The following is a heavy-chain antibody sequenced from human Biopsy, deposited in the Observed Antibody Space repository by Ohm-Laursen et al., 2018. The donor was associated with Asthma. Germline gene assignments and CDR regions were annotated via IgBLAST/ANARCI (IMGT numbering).Heavy chain of an antibody. CDR2: IHHSGTS. J-gene: IGHJ4*02. D-gene: IGHD3-22*01. V-gene: IGHV4-31*02. CDR3: ARIPRRSGSYFVDY. CDR1: GDSITSGGCC. Sequence: SQTLSLTWTVSGDSITSGGCCWNWIRQHPGKGLEWIGYIHHSGTSYFNPSLKSRVSFSRDTSKNQFSLRLSSVTAADTAMYYCARIPRRSGSYFVDYWGQGTWSPSPQ.